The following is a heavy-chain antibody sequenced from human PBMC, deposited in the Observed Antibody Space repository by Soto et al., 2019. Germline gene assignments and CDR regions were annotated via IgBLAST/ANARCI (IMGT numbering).Heavy chain of an antibody. CDR3: ARGKVNYYDSSGYYPFDY. V-gene: IGHV4-59*01. J-gene: IGHJ4*02. Sequence: NPSETLSLTCTVSGGSISSYYWSWIRQPPGKGLEWIGYIYYSGSTNYNPSLKSRVTISVDTSKNQFSLKLSSVTAADTAVYHCARGKVNYYDSSGYYPFDYWGQGTLVTVSS. CDR2: IYYSGST. D-gene: IGHD3-22*01. CDR1: GGSISSYY.